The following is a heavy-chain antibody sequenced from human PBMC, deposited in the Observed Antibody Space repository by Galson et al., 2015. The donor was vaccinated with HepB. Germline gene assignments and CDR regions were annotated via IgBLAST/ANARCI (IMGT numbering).Heavy chain of an antibody. J-gene: IGHJ3*01. D-gene: IGHD2-8*01. V-gene: IGHV3-74*01. CDR1: GFTFSSYW. Sequence: SLRLSCAASGFTFSSYWMHWVRQAPGKGLVWVSRVNADGSSTNYADSVKGRFTISRDNAKNTLYVQMNSLRAEDTAVYYCARDRSCSNGVCKPAAFDVWGQGTMVTVFS. CDR2: VNADGSST. CDR3: ARDRSCSNGVCKPAAFDV.